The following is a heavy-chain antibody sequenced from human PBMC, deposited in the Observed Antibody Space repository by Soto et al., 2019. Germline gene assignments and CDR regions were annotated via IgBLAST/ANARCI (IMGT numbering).Heavy chain of an antibody. Sequence: ASVKVSCNASGYTFTSYGISWERQAPGQGLEWMGWISAYNGNTNYAQKLQGRVTMTTDTSTSTAYMELRSLRSDDTAVYYCPRDRGTYYDYVWGSYRYPFDYWGQGTLVTVSS. CDR3: PRDRGTYYDYVWGSYRYPFDY. J-gene: IGHJ4*02. V-gene: IGHV1-18*01. CDR2: ISAYNGNT. D-gene: IGHD3-16*02. CDR1: GYTFTSYG.